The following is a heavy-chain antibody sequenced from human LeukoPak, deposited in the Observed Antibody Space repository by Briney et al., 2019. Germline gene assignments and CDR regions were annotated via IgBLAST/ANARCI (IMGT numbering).Heavy chain of an antibody. Sequence: ASVTVSCKASGYTFTSYAMHWVRQAPGQRLEWMGWINAGNGNTKYSQKFQGRVTITRDTSASTAYMELSSLRSEDTAAYYCAREHRHKDSSGRELPDYWGQGTLVTVSS. V-gene: IGHV1-3*01. D-gene: IGHD6-19*01. CDR3: AREHRHKDSSGRELPDY. J-gene: IGHJ4*02. CDR2: INAGNGNT. CDR1: GYTFTSYA.